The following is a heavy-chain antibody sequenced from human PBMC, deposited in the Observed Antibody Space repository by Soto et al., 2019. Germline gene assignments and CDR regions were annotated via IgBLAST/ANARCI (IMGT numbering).Heavy chain of an antibody. J-gene: IGHJ5*02. CDR3: ARDQGRTVTRGDWFDP. CDR1: GFMFSTYA. Sequence: GGSLRLSCAASGFMFSTYAMHWVRQAPGKGLEWVAVISYDGSDIYYGDAGKGRFTISRDNSRNTLYLEMNSLQTEDTAVFYCARDQGRTVTRGDWFDPWGQGTLVTVSS. V-gene: IGHV3-30-3*01. D-gene: IGHD6-19*01. CDR2: ISYDGSDI.